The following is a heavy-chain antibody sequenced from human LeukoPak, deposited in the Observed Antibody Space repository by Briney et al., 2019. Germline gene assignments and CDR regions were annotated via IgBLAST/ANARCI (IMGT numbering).Heavy chain of an antibody. CDR2: INPNSGGT. Sequence: GASVKVSCKASGYTFSAYNIHWVRQAPGQGLEWMGWINPNSGGTNYAQKFQGRVTMTRDTSISTAYMELSSLTFDDTAVYYCARAISGGSRLLSLDYWGQGTLVPVSS. CDR3: ARAISGGSRLLSLDY. V-gene: IGHV1-2*02. J-gene: IGHJ4*02. D-gene: IGHD3-22*01. CDR1: GYTFSAYN.